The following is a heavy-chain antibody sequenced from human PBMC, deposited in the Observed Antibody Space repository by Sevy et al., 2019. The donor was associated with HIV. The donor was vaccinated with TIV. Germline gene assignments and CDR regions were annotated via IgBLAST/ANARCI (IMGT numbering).Heavy chain of an antibody. CDR3: AAMSTVTKGDALDI. D-gene: IGHD4-17*01. Sequence: SETLSLTCTISGYSIRSGYYWGWIQQPPGKGLEWIGSMYHSGTTYYNASLKSRVTISADTSKNHFYLKLTSVTAADTAIYHCAAMSTVTKGDALDIWGQGTMVTVSS. CDR2: MYHSGTT. J-gene: IGHJ3*02. V-gene: IGHV4-38-2*02. CDR1: GYSIRSGYY.